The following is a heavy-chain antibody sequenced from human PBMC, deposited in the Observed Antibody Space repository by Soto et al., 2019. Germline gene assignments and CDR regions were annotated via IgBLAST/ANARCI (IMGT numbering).Heavy chain of an antibody. V-gene: IGHV4-30-4*08. D-gene: IGHD3-22*01. CDR3: ARDYRPTYYYESGGYYPPTYFDS. CDR1: GGSISSCDYY. J-gene: IGHJ4*02. Sequence: LSLTCTVSGGSISSCDYYWSWIRQSPGMGLEWNGYITYRARTNYNPYLQSHVTMSVDTPKNLFSLTLSSVTASDTAVYFCARDYRPTYYYESGGYYPPTYFDSWGQGALVTVSS. CDR2: ITYRART.